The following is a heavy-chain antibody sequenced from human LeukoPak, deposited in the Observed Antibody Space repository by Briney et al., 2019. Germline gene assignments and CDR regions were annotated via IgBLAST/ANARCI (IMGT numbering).Heavy chain of an antibody. Sequence: KASETLSLTCTVSGGSISSYYWSWIRQPPGKGLEWIGYIYYSGSTNYSPSLKSRVTISVDTSKNQFSLKLSSVTAADTAVYYCARDLGGNSDYWGQGTLVTVSS. J-gene: IGHJ4*02. V-gene: IGHV4-59*01. CDR1: GGSISSYY. D-gene: IGHD4-23*01. CDR3: ARDLGGNSDY. CDR2: IYYSGST.